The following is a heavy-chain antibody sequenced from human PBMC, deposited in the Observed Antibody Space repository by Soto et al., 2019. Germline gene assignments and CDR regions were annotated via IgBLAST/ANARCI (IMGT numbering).Heavy chain of an antibody. D-gene: IGHD3-10*01. V-gene: IGHV4-4*02. CDR2: IYHSGNT. CDR3: ARRWGEGRVDY. CDR1: GGSISSSNW. J-gene: IGHJ4*02. Sequence: QVQLQESGPGLVKPSGTLSLTCAVSGGSISSSNWWSWVRQPPGKGLEWIGEIYHSGNTNYNPSLKSRVPMAVDTSRNQFSLKLSSVTAAATAVYYCARRWGEGRVDYWGQGTLVTVSS.